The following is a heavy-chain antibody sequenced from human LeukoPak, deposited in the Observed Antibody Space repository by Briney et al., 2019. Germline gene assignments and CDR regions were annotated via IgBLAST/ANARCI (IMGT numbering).Heavy chain of an antibody. Sequence: PSETPSLTCTVSGGSISSYYWSWIRQPPGKGLEWIGYIYYSGSTNYNPSLKSRVTISVDTSKNQFSLKLSSVTAADTAVYYCARAEKDTAMSNYWGQGTLVTVSS. CDR3: ARAEKDTAMSNY. D-gene: IGHD5-18*01. CDR1: GGSISSYY. J-gene: IGHJ4*02. CDR2: IYYSGST. V-gene: IGHV4-59*01.